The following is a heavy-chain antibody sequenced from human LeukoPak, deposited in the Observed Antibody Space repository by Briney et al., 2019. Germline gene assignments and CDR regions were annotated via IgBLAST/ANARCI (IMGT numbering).Heavy chain of an antibody. CDR2: VSRFGGTT. V-gene: IGHV3-23*01. D-gene: IGHD6-13*01. CDR3: VKHVGSRWSNNRFDP. CDR1: GFTFDSYA. Sequence: PGGSLRLSCAASGFTFDSYAMSWVRQAPGKGLEWVSAVSRFGGTTYYADSAKGRFTISRDNSNNTVYPQMNSLRVGDTALYYCVKHVGSRWSNNRFDPWGQGTLSPS. J-gene: IGHJ5*02.